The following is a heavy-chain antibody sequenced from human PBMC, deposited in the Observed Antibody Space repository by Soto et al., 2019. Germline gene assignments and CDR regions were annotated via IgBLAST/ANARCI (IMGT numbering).Heavy chain of an antibody. CDR3: ATEPIYYNDGSGYYPLGH. CDR1: GYGFATYG. D-gene: IGHD3-22*01. V-gene: IGHV1-18*04. Sequence: GASVKVSCKVSGYGFATYGFSWVRQAPGQGLECVGWISAHNGDTHYSQKFQGRVTLTTDTSTNTGYMELRSLTSDDTAVYFCATEPIYYNDGSGYYPLGHWGQGTLVTVS. J-gene: IGHJ4*02. CDR2: ISAHNGDT.